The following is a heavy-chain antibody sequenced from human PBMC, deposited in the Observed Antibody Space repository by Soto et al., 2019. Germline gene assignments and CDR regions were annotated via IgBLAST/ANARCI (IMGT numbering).Heavy chain of an antibody. Sequence: GGSLRLSCAASGFTFSSHGMHWVRQAPGKGLEWVAVIWDDGSNKYHADSVKGRFTISRDNSKSTLFLQMDSLRAEDTAVYFCARHRGSIDHYYMDVWGKGTTVTVSS. J-gene: IGHJ6*03. V-gene: IGHV3-33*01. CDR2: IWDDGSNK. CDR3: ARHRGSIDHYYMDV. CDR1: GFTFSSHG. D-gene: IGHD2-15*01.